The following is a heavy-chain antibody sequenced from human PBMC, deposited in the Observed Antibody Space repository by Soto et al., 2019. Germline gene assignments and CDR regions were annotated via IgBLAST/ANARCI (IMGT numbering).Heavy chain of an antibody. CDR2: ISYTGST. J-gene: IGHJ4*02. CDR3: ARGPDIVATITRSFDF. Sequence: PSETLSLTCTVSGDSITSYYWSWIRQPPGKGLEWVGYISYTGSTNYNPSLKSRATMSVDTSKNQVSLRLSSVTAADTAVYYCARGPDIVATITRSFDFWGQGILVTVSS. V-gene: IGHV4-59*12. D-gene: IGHD5-12*01. CDR1: GDSITSYY.